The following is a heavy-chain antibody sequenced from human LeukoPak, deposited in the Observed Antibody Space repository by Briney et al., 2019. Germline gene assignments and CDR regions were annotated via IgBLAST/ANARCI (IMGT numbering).Heavy chain of an antibody. J-gene: IGHJ5*02. V-gene: IGHV4-61*05. CDR1: GGSISSSSYS. D-gene: IGHD3-10*01. CDR3: VRGPYGSSISNWFDP. Sequence: SETLSLTCTVSGGSISSSSYSWGWIRQTPGKGLEWIGYIYYNGDTHYNPSLNSRLSMSVDTPNKQFSLNLRSVTAADTAVYYCVRGPYGSSISNWFDPWGQGLLVTVSS. CDR2: IYYNGDT.